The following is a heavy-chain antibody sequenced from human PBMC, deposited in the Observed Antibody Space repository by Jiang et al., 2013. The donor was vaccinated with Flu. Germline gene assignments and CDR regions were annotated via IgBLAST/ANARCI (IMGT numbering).Heavy chain of an antibody. V-gene: IGHV4-39*01. CDR1: GGSITSYDYN. CDR2: INYSGNT. J-gene: IGHJ4*02. D-gene: IGHD3-10*01. Sequence: GLVKPSETLSLTCTVSGGSITSYDYNWGWIRQPPGKGLEWIGSINYSGNTNYNPSHKSRVTISLETSKNQFSLRLSTVTAADTAAYYCARRSLPSAGSYTWFYDYWGQGTLVTVSS. CDR3: ARRSLPSAGSYTWFYDY.